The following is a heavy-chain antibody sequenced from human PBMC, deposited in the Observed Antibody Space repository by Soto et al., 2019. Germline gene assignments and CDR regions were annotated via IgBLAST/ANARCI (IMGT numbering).Heavy chain of an antibody. Sequence: QLQLQESGPGLVKPSETLSLTCTVSGVSISGTSYYWGWIRQTPAKGLEWIGTIYYSGETFYNPSRKSRVTISIDTSKNHFSLNLTSVTAADPAIYYCARHGSFWGQGALVTVSS. V-gene: IGHV4-39*01. D-gene: IGHD3-16*02. CDR1: GVSISGTSYY. CDR2: IYYSGET. CDR3: ARHGSF. J-gene: IGHJ1*01.